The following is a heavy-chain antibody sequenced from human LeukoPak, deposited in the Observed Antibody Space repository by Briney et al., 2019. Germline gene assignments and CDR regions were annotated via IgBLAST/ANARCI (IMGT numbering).Heavy chain of an antibody. V-gene: IGHV4-39*01. CDR3: ARNGRYSSLDY. J-gene: IGHJ4*02. CDR1: GGSISSSSYY. CDR2: IYYSGST. Sequence: KPSETLSLTCTVSGGSISSSSYYWGWIRQPPGKGLEWIGSIYYSGSTYYNPSLKSRVTISVDTSKNQFSLKLSSVTAADTAVYYCARNGRYSSLDYWGQGTLVTVSS. D-gene: IGHD6-13*01.